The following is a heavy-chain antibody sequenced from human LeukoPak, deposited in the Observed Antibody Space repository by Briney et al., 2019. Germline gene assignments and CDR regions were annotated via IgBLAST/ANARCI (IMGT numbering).Heavy chain of an antibody. CDR1: GGAFSGYY. CDR2: INHSGST. V-gene: IGHV4-34*01. Sequence: PSETLSLTCAVYGGAFSGYYWSWIRQPPGKGLEWIGEINHSGSTNYNPSLKSRVTISVDTSKNQFSLKLSSVTAADTAVYYCATGAGHVFIWFRDSPYSYNLFDPWGQGTLVTVSS. CDR3: ATGAGHVFIWFRDSPYSYNLFDP. D-gene: IGHD3-10*01. J-gene: IGHJ5*02.